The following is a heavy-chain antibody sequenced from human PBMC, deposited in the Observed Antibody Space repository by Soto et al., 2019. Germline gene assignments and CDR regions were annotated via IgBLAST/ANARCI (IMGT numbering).Heavy chain of an antibody. CDR3: ARVSIAAAVRYYYYHGMDV. J-gene: IGHJ6*02. CDR2: INHSGST. V-gene: IGHV4-34*01. D-gene: IGHD6-13*01. CDR1: GGSFSGYY. Sequence: SETLSLTCAVYGGSFSGYYWSWIRQPPGKGLEWIGEINHSGSTNYNPSLKSRVTISVDTSKNQFSLKLSSVTAADTAVYYCARVSIAAAVRYYYYHGMDVWGQGTTVTVSS.